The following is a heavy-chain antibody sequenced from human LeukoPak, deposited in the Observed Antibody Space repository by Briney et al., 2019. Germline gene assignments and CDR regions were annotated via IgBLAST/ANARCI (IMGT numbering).Heavy chain of an antibody. D-gene: IGHD3-10*01. CDR1: GGSISSSSYY. CDR3: ARRWKFWYYYGSGSYSDAFDI. J-gene: IGHJ3*02. V-gene: IGHV4-39*07. Sequence: PSETLSLTCTVSGGSISSSSYYWGWIRQPPWKGLEWIGSIYYSGSTNYNPSLKSRVTISVDTSKNQFSLKLSSVTAADTAVYYCARRWKFWYYYGSGSYSDAFDIWGQGTMVTVSS. CDR2: IYYSGST.